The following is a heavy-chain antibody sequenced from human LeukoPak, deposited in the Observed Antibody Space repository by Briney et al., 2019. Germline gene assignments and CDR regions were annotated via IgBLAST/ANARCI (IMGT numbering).Heavy chain of an antibody. CDR1: ELTSSTSW. D-gene: IGHD3-16*01. Sequence: GGSLRLSCAASELTSSTSWMSWVRQAPGKGLEWVAQTKQDGSEKYYVDSVKGRFTTSRDKNSLFLQMNSLRAEDTAVYYCARDWVDYWGQGTLVTVSS. V-gene: IGHV3-7*01. CDR2: TKQDGSEK. J-gene: IGHJ4*02. CDR3: ARDWVDY.